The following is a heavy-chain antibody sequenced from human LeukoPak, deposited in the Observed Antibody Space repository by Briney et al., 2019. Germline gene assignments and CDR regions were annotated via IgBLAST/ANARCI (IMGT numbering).Heavy chain of an antibody. Sequence: SETLSLTCAVYGGSFSGYYWSWIRQPPGKGLEWIGEVNHSGSTNYNPSLKSRVTISVDTSKNQFSLKLSSVTAADTAVYYCATRGCSGGSCYWYSRDYYYGMDVWGQGTTVTVSS. D-gene: IGHD2-15*01. CDR1: GGSFSGYY. J-gene: IGHJ6*02. CDR3: ATRGCSGGSCYWYSRDYYYGMDV. V-gene: IGHV4-34*01. CDR2: VNHSGST.